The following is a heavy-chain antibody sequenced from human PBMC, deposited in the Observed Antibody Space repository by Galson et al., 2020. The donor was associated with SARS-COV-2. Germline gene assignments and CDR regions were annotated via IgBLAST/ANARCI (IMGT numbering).Heavy chain of an antibody. CDR2: FDPEDGET. V-gene: IGHV1-24*01. CDR1: GYTLTELS. CDR3: ATGPPYYYDSSGYYYYYPPWFDP. Sequence: ASVKVSCKVSGYTLTELSMHWVRQAPGKGLEWMGGFDPEDGETLYAQKFQGRVTMTEDTSTDTAYMELSSLRSEDTAVYYCATGPPYYYDSSGYYYYYPPWFDPWGQGTLVTVSS. J-gene: IGHJ5*02. D-gene: IGHD3-22*01.